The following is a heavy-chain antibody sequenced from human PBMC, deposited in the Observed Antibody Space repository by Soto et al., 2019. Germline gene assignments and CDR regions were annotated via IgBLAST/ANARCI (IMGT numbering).Heavy chain of an antibody. CDR1: GFTFSSYA. CDR2: ISAGAVAT. D-gene: IGHD3-22*01. J-gene: IGHJ4*02. Sequence: GGSLRLSCAASGFTFSSYAMGWVRRAPGKGLEWVSAISAGAVATNYADSVKGRFTISRDNSKNTLYLQMNSLRAEDTAVYYCAKGRESSGSYRPFDYWGQGALVTVSS. V-gene: IGHV3-23*01. CDR3: AKGRESSGSYRPFDY.